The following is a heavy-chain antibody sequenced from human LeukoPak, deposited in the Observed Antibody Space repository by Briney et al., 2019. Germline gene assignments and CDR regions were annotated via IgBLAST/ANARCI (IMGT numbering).Heavy chain of an antibody. J-gene: IGHJ4*02. D-gene: IGHD6-19*01. CDR2: MNPNSGNT. V-gene: IGHV1-8*01. Sequence: ASVKVSCKASGYTFTSYDINWVRQATGQGLEWMGWMNPNSGNTGYAQKLQGRVTMTTDTSTSTAYMELRSLRSDDTAVYYCARESSGWYASDYWGQGTLVTVSS. CDR3: ARESSGWYASDY. CDR1: GYTFTSYD.